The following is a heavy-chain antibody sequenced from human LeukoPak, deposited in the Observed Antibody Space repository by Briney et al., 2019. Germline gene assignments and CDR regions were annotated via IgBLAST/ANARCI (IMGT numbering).Heavy chain of an antibody. CDR1: GGSISSFY. J-gene: IGHJ5*02. D-gene: IGHD5-18*01. V-gene: IGHV4-59*01. Sequence: NSSETLSLTCTVSGGSISSFYWSWIRQSPTKGLEWIGYIYHSGNTNYNPSLKSRVAISVDTSKNQFSLRLSSVTAADTAVYYCARDALGYSYGDRWGQGTLVTVSS. CDR3: ARDALGYSYGDR. CDR2: IYHSGNT.